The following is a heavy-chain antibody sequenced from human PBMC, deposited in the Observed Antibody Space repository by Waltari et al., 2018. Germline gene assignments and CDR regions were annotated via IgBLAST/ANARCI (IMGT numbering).Heavy chain of an antibody. V-gene: IGHV3-9*01. Sequence: EVKLEESGRGSAQPGGSLRLSCVGSGFNFNDNAMHWVRQVPGKGLEWVSGITSNGRSVDYAASVKGRFTISRDNAKNSLFLQMNSLRVDDSALYYCAKDKRRFFDWLFDSWGQGTLVTVSS. D-gene: IGHD3-3*01. CDR3: AKDKRRFFDWLFDS. CDR1: GFNFNDNA. CDR2: ITSNGRSV. J-gene: IGHJ5*01.